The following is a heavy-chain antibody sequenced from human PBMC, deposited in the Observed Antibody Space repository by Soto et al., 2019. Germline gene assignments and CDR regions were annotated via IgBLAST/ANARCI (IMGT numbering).Heavy chain of an antibody. CDR2: ISYDGSNK. V-gene: IGHV3-30-3*01. D-gene: IGHD5-18*01. J-gene: IGHJ2*01. CDR1: GFTFSSYA. CDR3: ARDHLWGTAMVLWYFDL. Sequence: GGSLRLSCAASGFTFSSYAMHWVRQAPGKGLEWVAVISYDGSNKYYADSVKGRFTISRDNSKNTLYLQMNSLRAEDTAVYYGARDHLWGTAMVLWYFDLWGRGTLVT.